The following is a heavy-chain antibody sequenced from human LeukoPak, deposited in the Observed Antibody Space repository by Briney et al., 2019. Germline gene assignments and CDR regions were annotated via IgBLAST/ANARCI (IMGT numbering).Heavy chain of an antibody. CDR3: ARGLVAGEHITMVRGVIITAPYYYGMDV. D-gene: IGHD3-10*01. V-gene: IGHV4-34*01. CDR2: INHSGST. J-gene: IGHJ6*02. Sequence: SETLSLTCAVYGGSFSGYYWSWIRQPPGKGLEWIGEINHSGSTNYNPSPKSRVTISVDTSKNQFSLKLSSVTAADTAVYYCARGLVAGEHITMVRGVIITAPYYYGMDVWGQGTTVTVSS. CDR1: GGSFSGYY.